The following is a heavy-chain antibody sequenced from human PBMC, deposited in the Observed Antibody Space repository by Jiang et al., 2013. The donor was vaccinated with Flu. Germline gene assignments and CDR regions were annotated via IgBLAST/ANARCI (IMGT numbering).Heavy chain of an antibody. CDR1: GGSISSSSYY. CDR2: IYYSGST. J-gene: IGHJ4*02. D-gene: IGHD3-22*01. CDR3: ARALTGANYYDSSGYYFDY. Sequence: TLSLTCTVSGGSISSSSYYWGWIRQPPGKGLEWIGSIYYSGSTYYNPSLKSRVTISVDTSKNQFSLKLSSVTAADTAVYYCARALTGANYYDSSGYYFDYWGQGTLVTVSS. V-gene: IGHV4-39*07.